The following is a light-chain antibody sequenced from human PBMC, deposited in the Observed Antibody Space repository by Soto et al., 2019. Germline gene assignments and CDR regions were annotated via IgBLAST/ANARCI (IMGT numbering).Light chain of an antibody. Sequence: QCVLSQPPSASGTPGQRGTISCSGSSSNNGSNTVNWYQQVPGTAPKLLIYSNNQRPSGVPDRFSGSKSGTSASLAISGLQSEDEADYYCAAWDDSLNGYVFGTGSKVTV. CDR3: AAWDDSLNGYV. CDR2: SNN. J-gene: IGLJ1*01. CDR1: SSNNGSNT. V-gene: IGLV1-44*01.